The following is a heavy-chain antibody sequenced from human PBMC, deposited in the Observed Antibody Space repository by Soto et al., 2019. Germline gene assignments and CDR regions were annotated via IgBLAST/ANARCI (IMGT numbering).Heavy chain of an antibody. CDR3: AKDPLAGYTTL. Sequence: QVQLVESGGGVVQPGRPLRLSCAASGITLSTYGMHWVRQAPGKGLEWVAVISYDGSNKYYADSVKGRFTISRDKSKNPVYLQLNSLRAEDTAVYYCAKDPLAGYTTLWGQGALVTVSS. CDR1: GITLSTYG. V-gene: IGHV3-30*18. J-gene: IGHJ4*02. D-gene: IGHD5-12*01. CDR2: ISYDGSNK.